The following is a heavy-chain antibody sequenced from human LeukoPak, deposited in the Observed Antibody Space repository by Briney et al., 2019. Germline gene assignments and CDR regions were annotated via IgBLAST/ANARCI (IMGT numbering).Heavy chain of an antibody. CDR3: AKVGTSFPYAFDI. D-gene: IGHD1-1*01. J-gene: IGHJ3*02. CDR1: GFTFSSYA. CDR2: ISGSGGST. V-gene: IGHV3-23*01. Sequence: GGSLRLSCAASGFTFSSYAMSWVRQAPGKGLEWVSAISGSGGSTYYADSVKGRFTISRDNSKNTLYLQMNSLRAEDTAEYYCAKVGTSFPYAFDIWGQGTMVTVSS.